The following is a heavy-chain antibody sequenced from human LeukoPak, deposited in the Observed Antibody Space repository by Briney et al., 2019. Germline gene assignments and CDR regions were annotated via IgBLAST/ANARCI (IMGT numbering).Heavy chain of an antibody. D-gene: IGHD1-26*01. Sequence: SETLSLTCTVSGGSISSSSYYWGWIRQSPGRGLEGIVSIYYSGNTYYNPSLKSRVTISVDTSKNQFSLKLSSVTAADTAVYYCARRDSGSLVDAFDIWGQGTMVSVSS. CDR3: ARRDSGSLVDAFDI. CDR1: GGSISSSSYY. V-gene: IGHV4-39*01. CDR2: IYYSGNT. J-gene: IGHJ3*02.